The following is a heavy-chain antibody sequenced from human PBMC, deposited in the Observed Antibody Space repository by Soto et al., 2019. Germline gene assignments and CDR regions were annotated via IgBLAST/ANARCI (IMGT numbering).Heavy chain of an antibody. J-gene: IGHJ4*02. CDR3: ATELGENPASPFDA. D-gene: IGHD3-10*01. V-gene: IGHV1-69*01. Sequence: QVQLVQSGADVKKPGSSVKVSCQASGVTFSSETLGWVRQAPGQGLEWVGGIIPLCGTASYAKKFQGRVTITADESTSTVYMELSSLRSDDTAVYFCATELGENPASPFDAWGQGTLVTVSS. CDR2: IIPLCGTA. CDR1: GVTFSSET.